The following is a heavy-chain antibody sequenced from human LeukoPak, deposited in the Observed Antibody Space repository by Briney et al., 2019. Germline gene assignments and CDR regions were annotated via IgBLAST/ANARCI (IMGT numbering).Heavy chain of an antibody. CDR3: AREVGEAVAGFREPVLDSYFDY. CDR2: IYYSGST. D-gene: IGHD6-19*01. V-gene: IGHV4-39*07. J-gene: IGHJ4*02. Sequence: SETLSLTCTVSGGSISSSSYYWGWIRQPPGKGLEWIGSIYYSGSTNYNPSLKSRVTISVDTSKNQFSLKLSSVTAADTAVYYCAREVGEAVAGFREPVLDSYFDYWGQGTLVTVSS. CDR1: GGSISSSSYY.